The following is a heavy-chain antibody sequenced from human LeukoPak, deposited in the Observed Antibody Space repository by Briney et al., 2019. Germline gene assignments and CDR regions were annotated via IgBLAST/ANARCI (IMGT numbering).Heavy chain of an antibody. J-gene: IGHJ4*02. CDR3: ATGGGYSYGGDYFDY. V-gene: IGHV3-23*01. Sequence: GGSLRLSCAASGFTFSSYAMSWVRQAPGKGLEWVSAISGSGGSTYYADSVKGGFTISRDNSKNTLYLQMNSLRAEDTAVYYCATGGGYSYGGDYFDYWGQGTLVTVSS. CDR1: GFTFSSYA. CDR2: ISGSGGST. D-gene: IGHD5-18*01.